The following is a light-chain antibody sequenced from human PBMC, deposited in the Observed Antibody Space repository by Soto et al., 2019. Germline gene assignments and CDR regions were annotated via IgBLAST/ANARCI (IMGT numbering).Light chain of an antibody. V-gene: IGKV3-20*01. CDR3: QQYGSSRALT. Sequence: PGERATLSCRASRPVSNNYFAWYQQKLGQAPRLLIYGASSRASGTPDRFSGSGSGTDFTLTISRLEPEDSAVYYCQQYGSSRALTFGGGTKVEIK. CDR1: RPVSNNY. CDR2: GAS. J-gene: IGKJ4*01.